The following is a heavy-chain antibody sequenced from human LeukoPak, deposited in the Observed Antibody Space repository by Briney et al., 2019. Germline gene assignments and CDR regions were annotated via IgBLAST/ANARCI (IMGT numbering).Heavy chain of an antibody. J-gene: IGHJ4*02. V-gene: IGHV3-21*01. CDR2: ISSSISYI. CDR3: AREPYGLLDY. Sequence: GGSLRLSRAASGFTFSSYSMNWVRQAPGKGLEWVSSISSSISYIYYADSVKGRFTISRDNAKNSLYLQMNSLRAEDTAVYYCAREPYGLLDYWGQGTLVTVSS. D-gene: IGHD3-10*01. CDR1: GFTFSSYS.